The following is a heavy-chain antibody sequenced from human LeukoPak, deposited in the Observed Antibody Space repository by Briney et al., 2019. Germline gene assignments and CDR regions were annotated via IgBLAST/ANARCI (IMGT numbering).Heavy chain of an antibody. D-gene: IGHD3-22*01. J-gene: IGHJ6*03. CDR2: ISSSGSTI. V-gene: IGHV3-48*03. CDR1: GFTFSSYE. Sequence: PGGSLRLSCAASGFTFSSYEMNWVRQAPGKGLEWVSYISSSGSTIYYADSVKGRFTISRDNAKNTLYLQMNSLRAEDTAVYYCARSYDSSGPIRYYYYYYMDVWGKGTTVTVSS. CDR3: ARSYDSSGPIRYYYYYYMDV.